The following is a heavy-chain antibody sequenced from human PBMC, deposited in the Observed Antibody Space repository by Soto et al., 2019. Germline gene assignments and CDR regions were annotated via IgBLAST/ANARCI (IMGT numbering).Heavy chain of an antibody. J-gene: IGHJ6*02. CDR2: INAGNGNT. D-gene: IGHD4-4*01. CDR3: ASSYSNYALIDYYYYGMDV. V-gene: IGHV1-3*01. Sequence: ASVKVSCTASGYRFTSYGISWVRQAPGQRLEWMGWINAGNGNTKYSQKFQGRVTITRDTSASTAYMELSSLRSEDTAVYYCASSYSNYALIDYYYYGMDVWGQGTTVTVSS. CDR1: GYRFTSYG.